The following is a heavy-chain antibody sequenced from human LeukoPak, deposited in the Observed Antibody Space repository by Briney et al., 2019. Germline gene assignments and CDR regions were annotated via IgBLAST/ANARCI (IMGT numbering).Heavy chain of an antibody. J-gene: IGHJ4*02. CDR1: GYTFTSYD. Sequence: ASVKVSCKASGYTFTSYDINWVRQATGQGLEWMGWMNPNSGNTGYAQKFQGRVTITRNTSISTAYMELSSLRSEDTAVYYCARGGSTYGEYALDYWGQGTLVTVSS. D-gene: IGHD4-17*01. V-gene: IGHV1-8*03. CDR3: ARGGSTYGEYALDY. CDR2: MNPNSGNT.